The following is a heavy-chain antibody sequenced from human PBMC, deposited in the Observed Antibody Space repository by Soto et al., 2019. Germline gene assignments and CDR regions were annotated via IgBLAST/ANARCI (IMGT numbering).Heavy chain of an antibody. CDR2: INHSGST. D-gene: IGHD5-18*01. V-gene: IGHV4-34*01. CDR3: ARTDTAMVLFDY. CDR1: GGPFSGYY. Sequence: PSETLSLTCAVYGGPFSGYYWSWIRQPPGKGLEWIGEINHSGSTNYNPSLKSRVTISVDTSKNQFSLKLSSVTAADTAVYYCARTDTAMVLFDYWGQGTLVTVSS. J-gene: IGHJ4*02.